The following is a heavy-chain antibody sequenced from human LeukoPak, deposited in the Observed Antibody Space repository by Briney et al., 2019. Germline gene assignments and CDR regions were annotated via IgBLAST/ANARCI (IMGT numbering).Heavy chain of an antibody. Sequence: ASVKVSCKASGYTFTSCDINWVRQATGRGLEWMGWMNPNSGNTGYAQKFQGRVTITRNTSISTAYMELSSLRSEDTAVYYCARGRRIAVARVYYFDYWGQGTLVTVSS. J-gene: IGHJ4*02. CDR3: ARGRRIAVARVYYFDY. V-gene: IGHV1-8*03. CDR2: MNPNSGNT. CDR1: GYTFTSCD. D-gene: IGHD6-19*01.